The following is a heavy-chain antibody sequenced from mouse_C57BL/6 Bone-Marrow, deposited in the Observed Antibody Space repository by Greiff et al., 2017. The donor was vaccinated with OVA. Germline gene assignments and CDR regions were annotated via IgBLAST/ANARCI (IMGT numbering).Heavy chain of an antibody. CDR2: FYPGSGSI. CDR1: GYTFTEYT. J-gene: IGHJ4*01. D-gene: IGHD1-1*01. V-gene: IGHV1-62-2*01. Sequence: VMLQESGAELVKPGASVKLSCKASGYTFTEYTIPWVKPRSGPGLEWIGWFYPGSGSIKYNEKFKDKATLTADKSSSTVYMELSRLTSEDSAVYFCARHERGTTVRVYAMDYWGQGTSVTVSS. CDR3: ARHERGTTVRVYAMDY.